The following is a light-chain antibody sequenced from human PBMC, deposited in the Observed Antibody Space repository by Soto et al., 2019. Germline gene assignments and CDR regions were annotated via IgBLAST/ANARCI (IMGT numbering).Light chain of an antibody. CDR3: QQYYSTPPYT. CDR1: QSVLYSSNNKNY. CDR2: WAS. Sequence: DIVMTQSPDSLAVSLGERATINCKSSQSVLYSSNNKNYLAWYQQKPGQPPKLLIYWASTRESGVPDRFSGSGSGKDFPLTISSLQAEDLAVYYCQQYYSTPPYTFRQATKLEIK. J-gene: IGKJ2*01. V-gene: IGKV4-1*01.